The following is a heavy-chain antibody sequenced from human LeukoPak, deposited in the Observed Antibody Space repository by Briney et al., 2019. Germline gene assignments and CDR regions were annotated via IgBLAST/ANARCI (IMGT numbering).Heavy chain of an antibody. J-gene: IGHJ4*02. V-gene: IGHV4-59*01. CDR3: ARGVQQWPYYLDY. CDR2: VYHSGST. Sequence: SETLSLTCTVAGASISTYYWSWIRQPPGKGLEWVGYVYHSGSTSYNPSLSSPVTISVDVSKNQFSLKVTSVTAADTAVYYCARGVQQWPYYLDYWGQGTLVTVSS. CDR1: GASISTYY. D-gene: IGHD6-19*01.